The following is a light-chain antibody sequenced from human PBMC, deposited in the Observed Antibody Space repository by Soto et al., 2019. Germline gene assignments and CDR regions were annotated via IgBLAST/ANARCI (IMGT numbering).Light chain of an antibody. Sequence: QSALTQPPSASGSPGQSVTISCTGTSGDVGGYNFVSWYQQYPGKAPKLMIYEVSKRPSGVPDRFSGSKSGNTASLTVSGLQAEDEADYFCSSYAGSNSFVFGTGTQLTVL. CDR2: EVS. V-gene: IGLV2-8*01. CDR1: SGDVGGYNF. J-gene: IGLJ1*01. CDR3: SSYAGSNSFV.